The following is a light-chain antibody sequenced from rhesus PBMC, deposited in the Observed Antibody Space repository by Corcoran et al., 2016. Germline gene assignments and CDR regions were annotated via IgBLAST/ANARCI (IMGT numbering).Light chain of an antibody. J-gene: IGKJ4*01. CDR2: KAS. Sequence: DIQMTQSPSSLSASVGDRVTITCRSSQGISSWLAWYQQKPGKAPTLLIYKASSLQSGVPSRFSGNGSGTEFTLTIRSRQPEDFATYYCQQYNSAPLTFGGGTKVEIK. CDR3: QQYNSAPLT. CDR1: QGISSW. V-gene: IGKV1-21*01.